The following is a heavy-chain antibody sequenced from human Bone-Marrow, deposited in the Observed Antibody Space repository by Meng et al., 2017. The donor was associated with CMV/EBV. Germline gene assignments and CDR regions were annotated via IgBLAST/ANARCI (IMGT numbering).Heavy chain of an antibody. CDR1: GFTFSSYA. J-gene: IGHJ4*02. Sequence: QRFAVGGGWVPPGGSLRLSCAPSGFTFSSYAMSWVRQAPRKGLEWVSAISGSGGSTYYADSVKGRFTISRDNSKNTLYLQMNSLRAEDTAVYYCAKDRGGSYYGYWGQGTLVTVSS. V-gene: IGHV3-23*01. CDR3: AKDRGGSYYGY. D-gene: IGHD1-26*01. CDR2: ISGSGGST.